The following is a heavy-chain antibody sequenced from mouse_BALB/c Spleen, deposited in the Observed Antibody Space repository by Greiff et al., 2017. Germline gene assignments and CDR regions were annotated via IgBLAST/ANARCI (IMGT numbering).Heavy chain of an antibody. V-gene: IGHV7-3*02. CDR3: ARDREYGNYAWYVDV. Sequence: EVKLVESGGGLVQPGGSLRLSCATSGFTFTDYYMSWVRQPPGKALEWLGFIRNKANGYTTEYSASVKGRFTISRDNSQSILYLQMNTLRAEDSATYYCARDREYGNYAWYVDVWGAGTTVTVSS. CDR2: IRNKANGYTT. CDR1: GFTFTDYY. D-gene: IGHD2-10*02. J-gene: IGHJ1*01.